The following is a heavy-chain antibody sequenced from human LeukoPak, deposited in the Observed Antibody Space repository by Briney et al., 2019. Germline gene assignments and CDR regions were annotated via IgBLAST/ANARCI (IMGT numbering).Heavy chain of an antibody. V-gene: IGHV3-48*04. Sequence: GGCLRLSCAASGFTFSDYSVNSVRQARGRGLEWISYVGMSSGNTKYADSVKGRFTISGDSANNSGFLQMTSLRVEDTAVYYCARDHRYAFDNWGQGTLVTVSS. CDR3: ARDHRYAFDN. J-gene: IGHJ4*02. D-gene: IGHD5-12*01. CDR1: GFTFSDYS. CDR2: VGMSSGNT.